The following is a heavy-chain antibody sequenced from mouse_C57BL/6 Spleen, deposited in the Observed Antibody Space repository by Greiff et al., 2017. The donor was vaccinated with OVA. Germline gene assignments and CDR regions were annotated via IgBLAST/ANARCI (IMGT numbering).Heavy chain of an antibody. D-gene: IGHD1-1*01. J-gene: IGHJ1*03. V-gene: IGHV5-4*01. CDR2: ISDGGSYT. Sequence: EVQLQESGGGLVKPGGSLKLSCAASGFTFSSYAMSWVRQTPEKRLEWVATISDGGSYTYYPDNVKGRFTISRDNAKNNLYLQMSHLKSEDTAMYYCARDGYGSSYGWYFDVWGTGTTVTVSS. CDR1: GFTFSSYA. CDR3: ARDGYGSSYGWYFDV.